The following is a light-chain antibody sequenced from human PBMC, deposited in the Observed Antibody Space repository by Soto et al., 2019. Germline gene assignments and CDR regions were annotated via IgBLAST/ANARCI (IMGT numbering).Light chain of an antibody. CDR1: QSVSSSY. J-gene: IGKJ4*01. Sequence: EIVLTQSPGTLSLSPGERATLSCRASQSVSSSYLAWYQQKPGQAPRLLIYGAYSRATGIPDRFSGSGSGRDLTLTISRLEPDDFAVYYCQQYGSSPPLTFGGGTKVEIK. V-gene: IGKV3-20*01. CDR2: GAY. CDR3: QQYGSSPPLT.